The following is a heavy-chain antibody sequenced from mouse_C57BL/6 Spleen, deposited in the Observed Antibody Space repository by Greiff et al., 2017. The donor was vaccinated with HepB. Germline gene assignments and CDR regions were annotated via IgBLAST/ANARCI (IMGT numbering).Heavy chain of an antibody. D-gene: IGHD1-1*01. Sequence: QVQLQQPGAELVMPGASVKLSCKASGYTFTSYWMHWVKQRPGQGLEWIGEIDPSDSYTNYNQKFKGKSTLTVDKSSSTAYMQLSSLTSEDSAVYYCARWDYYGSSYVGMDYWGQGTSVTVSS. CDR1: GYTFTSYW. CDR3: ARWDYYGSSYVGMDY. V-gene: IGHV1-69*01. J-gene: IGHJ4*01. CDR2: IDPSDSYT.